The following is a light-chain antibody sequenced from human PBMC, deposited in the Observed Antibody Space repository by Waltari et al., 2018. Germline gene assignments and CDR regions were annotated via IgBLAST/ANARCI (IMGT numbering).Light chain of an antibody. CDR2: WAC. CDR3: QQYSGWYT. Sequence: DIVMTQSPDSLAVSLGERATINCKSSQGVYYSPNKKSYIAWYEQKPGQPPTLLIYWACTRGSGVPDRFSGSGSGPDFTLTISSLQAEYVAVYLCQQYSGWYTFRQGTKLEI. CDR1: QGVYYSPNKKSY. J-gene: IGKJ2*01. V-gene: IGKV4-1*01.